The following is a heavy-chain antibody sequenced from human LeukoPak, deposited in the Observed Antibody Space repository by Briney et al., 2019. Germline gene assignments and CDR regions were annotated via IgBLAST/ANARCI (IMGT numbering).Heavy chain of an antibody. CDR2: ISFDGTKC. Sequence: GRSLRLSCAASGFTFSNYAVHWVRQAPGKGLEWVAVISFDGTKCYYADSVKGRFTISRDNSNFTLFLHMSSLRAEDTAVYYCARSRVANDSSGYYFKLDYWGQGTLVTVSS. CDR3: ARSRVANDSSGYYFKLDY. V-gene: IGHV3-30*15. J-gene: IGHJ4*02. D-gene: IGHD3-22*01. CDR1: GFTFSNYA.